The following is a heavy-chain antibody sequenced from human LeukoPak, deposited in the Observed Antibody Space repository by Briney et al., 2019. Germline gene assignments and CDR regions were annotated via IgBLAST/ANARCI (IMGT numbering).Heavy chain of an antibody. CDR1: GFTVSSNY. CDR2: IYSGGST. J-gene: IGHJ4*02. Sequence: PGGSLRLSCAASGFTVSSNYMSWVRQAPGKGLEWVSLIYSGGSTYYADSVKGRFTISRDNSKNTLYLQMNSLRAEDTAVYYCARVMYSSGWSFDYWGQGALVTVST. V-gene: IGHV3-53*01. D-gene: IGHD6-19*01. CDR3: ARVMYSSGWSFDY.